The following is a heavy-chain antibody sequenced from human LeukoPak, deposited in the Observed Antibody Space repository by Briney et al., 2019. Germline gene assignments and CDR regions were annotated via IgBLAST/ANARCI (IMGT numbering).Heavy chain of an antibody. CDR1: GFTFSTYA. CDR2: ISSTGGST. D-gene: IGHD2-21*02. Sequence: QSGGSLRLSCAASGFTFSTYAMSWVRQAPGKGLEWVSVISSTGGSTFYADSVKGRFTISRDNSKSTLFLQMNTLRAEDTAIYYCAKDRHGVTSGGQGTLVTVSS. CDR3: AKDRHGVTS. J-gene: IGHJ4*02. V-gene: IGHV3-23*01.